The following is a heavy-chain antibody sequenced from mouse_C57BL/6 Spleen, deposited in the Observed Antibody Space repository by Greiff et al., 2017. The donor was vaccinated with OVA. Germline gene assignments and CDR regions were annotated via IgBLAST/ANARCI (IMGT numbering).Heavy chain of an antibody. CDR2: ISSGSSTI. Sequence: EVHLVESGGGLVKPGGSLKLSCAASGFTFSDYGMHWVRQAPEKGLEWVAYISSGSSTIYYADTVKGRFTISRDNATNTLFLQMTSLRSEDTAMYYGARDYYYGSSYGYIDVWGTGTTVTVSS. CDR3: ARDYYYGSSYGYIDV. D-gene: IGHD1-1*01. V-gene: IGHV5-17*01. J-gene: IGHJ1*03. CDR1: GFTFSDYG.